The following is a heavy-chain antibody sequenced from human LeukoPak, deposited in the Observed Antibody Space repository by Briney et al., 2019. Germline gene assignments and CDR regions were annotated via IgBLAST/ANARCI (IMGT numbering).Heavy chain of an antibody. V-gene: IGHV3-48*02. CDR1: GFTFSSYT. D-gene: IGHD3-10*01. CDR2: ISYSFNK. J-gene: IGHJ3*02. Sequence: PGGSLRLSCAASGFTFSSYTMNWVRQPPGKGLEWLSTISYSFNKHYSDSVKSRFAISRDNAANSLYLQMNNLRDEETALYYCARDGGFGFLAAFDIWGQGKMVTVSS. CDR3: ARDGGFGFLAAFDI.